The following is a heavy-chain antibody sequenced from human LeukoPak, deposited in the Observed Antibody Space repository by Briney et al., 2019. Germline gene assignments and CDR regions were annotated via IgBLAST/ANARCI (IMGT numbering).Heavy chain of an antibody. Sequence: GASVKVSCKASGYTFTSYYMHWVRQAPGQGLEWMGIINPSGGSTSYAQKFQGRVTMTRDTSTSTVYMELSSLRSEDTAVYYCARDGAFYDILTGHYIRGDAFDIWGQGTMVTVSS. D-gene: IGHD3-9*01. CDR1: GYTFTSYY. V-gene: IGHV1-46*01. CDR2: INPSGGST. CDR3: ARDGAFYDILTGHYIRGDAFDI. J-gene: IGHJ3*02.